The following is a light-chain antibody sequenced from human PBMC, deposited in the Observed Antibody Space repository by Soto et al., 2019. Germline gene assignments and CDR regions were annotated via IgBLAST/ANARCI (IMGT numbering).Light chain of an antibody. J-gene: IGKJ2*01. CDR3: QQYKRRYT. Sequence: DIQMTQSPSTLSASVGDRVTITCRASQSISSWLAWYQQKPGKAPKLLIYKASSLESGVPSRFSGSGSGTVFTLTISSLQPDDFATYYCQQYKRRYTVGQGTKLEIK. V-gene: IGKV1-5*03. CDR2: KAS. CDR1: QSISSW.